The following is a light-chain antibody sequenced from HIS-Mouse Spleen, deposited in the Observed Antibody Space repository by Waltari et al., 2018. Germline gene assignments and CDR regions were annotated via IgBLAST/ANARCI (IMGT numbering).Light chain of an antibody. CDR3: YSTDSSGNHRV. Sequence: SYELTQPPSVSVSPGQTARITCSGDALPQKYAYWYQPKSGQAPLLVIYEDSKRPSGTPGRVAGSSSGTMATLTISGAQVEDEADYYCYSTDSSGNHRVFGGGTKLTVL. J-gene: IGLJ2*01. CDR1: ALPQKY. V-gene: IGLV3-10*01. CDR2: EDS.